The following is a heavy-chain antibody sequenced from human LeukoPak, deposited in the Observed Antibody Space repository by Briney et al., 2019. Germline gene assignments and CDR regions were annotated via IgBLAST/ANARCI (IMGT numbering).Heavy chain of an antibody. J-gene: IGHJ4*02. D-gene: IGHD3-10*01. V-gene: IGHV3-23*01. Sequence: GGSLRLSCAGSGFTFSSYGMIWVRQAPGKGLEWVSGISTSGDYRTYADSVKGRFTISRDNSKNTLYLQMNSLRAEDTAVYYCSGSYYNDHLDYWGQGTLVTVSS. CDR3: SGSYYNDHLDY. CDR1: GFTFSSYG. CDR2: ISTSGDYR.